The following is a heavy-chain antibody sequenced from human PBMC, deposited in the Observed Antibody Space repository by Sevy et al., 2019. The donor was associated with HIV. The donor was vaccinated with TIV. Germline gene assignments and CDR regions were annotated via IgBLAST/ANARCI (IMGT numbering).Heavy chain of an antibody. CDR3: AREDGSGSSRYYYGMDV. CDR1: GFTFSSYS. CDR2: ISSSSSTI. J-gene: IGHJ6*02. V-gene: IGHV3-48*01. Sequence: GGSLRLSCAASGFTFSSYSMNWVRQAPGKGPEWVSYISSSSSTIYYADSVKGRFTISRDNAKNSLYLQMNSLRAEDTAVYYCAREDGSGSSRYYYGMDVWGQGTTVTISS. D-gene: IGHD3-10*01.